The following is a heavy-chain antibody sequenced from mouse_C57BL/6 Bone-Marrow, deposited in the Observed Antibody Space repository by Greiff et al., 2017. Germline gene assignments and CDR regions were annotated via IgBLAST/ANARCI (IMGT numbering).Heavy chain of an antibody. Sequence: QVQLQQSGPELVKPGASVKLSCKASGYTFTSYDINWVKQRPGQGLEWIGWIYPRDGSTKYNEKFKGKATLTVDTSSSTAYMELHSLTSEDSAVYFGESLEFYGSSGDWYVDVWGRGPTVTVSS. D-gene: IGHD1-1*01. CDR2: IYPRDGST. CDR3: ESLEFYGSSGDWYVDV. J-gene: IGHJ1*03. V-gene: IGHV1-85*01. CDR1: GYTFTSYD.